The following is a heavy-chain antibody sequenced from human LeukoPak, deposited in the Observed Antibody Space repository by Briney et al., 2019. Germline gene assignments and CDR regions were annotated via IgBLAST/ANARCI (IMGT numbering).Heavy chain of an antibody. V-gene: IGHV4-34*01. CDR2: IYYSGIT. CDR1: GGSFSGYC. CDR3: ASGRPYEMMDV. J-gene: IGHJ6*04. D-gene: IGHD5-24*01. Sequence: PSETLSLTCAVYGGSFSGYCWSWIRQPPGKGLGWIGTIYYSGITSHTPSLKSRVTITVDTSKNQFSLRLNSVTAADTAVYYCASGRPYEMMDVWGKGTTVTVSS.